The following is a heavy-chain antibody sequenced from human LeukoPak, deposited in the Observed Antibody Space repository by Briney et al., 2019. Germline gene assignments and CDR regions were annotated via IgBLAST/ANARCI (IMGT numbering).Heavy chain of an antibody. CDR1: GFTFSSYG. CDR3: ARSNCNSCYLGVWYYFDY. Sequence: GSSLRLSCAASGFTFSSYGMHWVRQAPGKGLEWVSVIYSGGDTYYADSVKGRFTISRDSSKNTLFLQMNSLRAEDTAVYYCARSNCNSCYLGVWYYFDYWGQGTLVTVSA. D-gene: IGHD1/OR15-1a*01. CDR2: IYSGGDT. J-gene: IGHJ4*02. V-gene: IGHV3-66*01.